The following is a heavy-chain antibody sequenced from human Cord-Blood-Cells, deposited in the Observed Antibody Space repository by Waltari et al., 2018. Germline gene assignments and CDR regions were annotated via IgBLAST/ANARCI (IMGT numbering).Heavy chain of an antibody. Sequence: QVQLQQWGAGLLKPSETLSLTCAVYGGSFSGYYWSWIRQPPGKGLEWIGEINHSGSTNYNPSLKSRVTISVDTSKNQFSLKLSSVTAADMAVYYCARANWGKRAFDIWGQGTMVTVSS. CDR1: GGSFSGYY. CDR2: INHSGST. V-gene: IGHV4-34*01. CDR3: ARANWGKRAFDI. J-gene: IGHJ3*02. D-gene: IGHD7-27*01.